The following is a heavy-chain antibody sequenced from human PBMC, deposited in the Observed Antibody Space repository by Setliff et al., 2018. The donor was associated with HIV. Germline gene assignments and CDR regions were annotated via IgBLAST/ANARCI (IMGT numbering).Heavy chain of an antibody. D-gene: IGHD6-13*01. CDR2: INTSGST. Sequence: PSETLSLTCTVSGGSISTYFWSWVRQTPGKGLEWIGRINTSGSTNYNPSLKSRVTISVDKSQNQFSLKLSSVTAADTAVYYCARDFKRYNSPCRFDPWGQGTLVTVSS. CDR3: ARDFKRYNSPCRFDP. CDR1: GGSISTYF. V-gene: IGHV4-4*07. J-gene: IGHJ5*02.